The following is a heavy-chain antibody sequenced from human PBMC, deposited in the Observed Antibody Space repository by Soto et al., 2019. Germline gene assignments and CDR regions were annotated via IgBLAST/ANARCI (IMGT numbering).Heavy chain of an antibody. CDR1: GGSIRNGDYY. CDR2: VYYSGTT. D-gene: IGHD1-26*01. J-gene: IGHJ4*02. CDR3: VTVNLVGAAYYFDY. Sequence: QVQLQEWGPGLVKPSQTLSLTCTVSGGSIRNGDYYWGWICQPPGKGLEWIGYVYYSGTTYSHPSLNSPVSISEDTSAHQFSLRLTSETAADTAVYYCVTVNLVGAAYYFDYWGPGTLVPVSS. V-gene: IGHV4-30-4*01.